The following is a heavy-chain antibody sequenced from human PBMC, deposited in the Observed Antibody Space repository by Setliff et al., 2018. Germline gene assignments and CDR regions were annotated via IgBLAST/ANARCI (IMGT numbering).Heavy chain of an antibody. CDR2: LYTGGST. D-gene: IGHD7-27*01. J-gene: IGHJ6*02. CDR1: GGSISSYY. V-gene: IGHV4-4*07. Sequence: LSLTCTVSGGSISSYYWSWIRQPAGKGLEWIGRLYTGGSTNYNPALKSRVSFSVDASKNHFSLKLNDVTAADTAVYYCARAGDRGLGGMDVWGQGTTFTVSS. CDR3: ARAGDRGLGGMDV.